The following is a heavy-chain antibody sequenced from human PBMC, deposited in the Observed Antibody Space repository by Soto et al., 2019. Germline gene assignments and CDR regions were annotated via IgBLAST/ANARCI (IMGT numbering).Heavy chain of an antibody. V-gene: IGHV1-3*01. D-gene: IGHD7-27*01. CDR1: VYTNTSNA. J-gene: IGHJ4*02. CDR2: INAGNGNT. Sequence: ASGKVSSKASVYTNTSNALHWVRQAPGQRLEWMGWINAGNGNTKYSQKFQGRVTITRDTSASTAYMELSSLRSEDTAVYYCASSDGPLGDYCGQGTLVTVAS. CDR3: ASSDGPLGDY.